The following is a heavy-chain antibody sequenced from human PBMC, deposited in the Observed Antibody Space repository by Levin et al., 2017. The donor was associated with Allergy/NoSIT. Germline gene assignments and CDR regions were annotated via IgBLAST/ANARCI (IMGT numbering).Heavy chain of an antibody. CDR3: ARQQSAGTGVYYFDY. CDR2: LFYSGST. Sequence: SETLSLTCTVSGGSISGYYWTWIRQPPGKGLEWIGYLFYSGSTNYNPSLKSRATISVDTSKNQFSLLLRSVTAADTAVYFCARQQSAGTGVYYFDYWGQGTLVTVSS. CDR1: GGSISGYY. D-gene: IGHD6-19*01. V-gene: IGHV4-59*08. J-gene: IGHJ4*02.